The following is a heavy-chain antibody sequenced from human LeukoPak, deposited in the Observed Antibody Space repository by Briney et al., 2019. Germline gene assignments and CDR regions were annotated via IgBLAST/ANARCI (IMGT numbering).Heavy chain of an antibody. CDR1: GGSISSYY. CDR3: ARVWFGDPPHAFDI. D-gene: IGHD3-10*01. V-gene: IGHV4-59*01. J-gene: IGHJ3*02. Sequence: SETLSLTRTVSGGSISSYYWSWIRQPPGKGLEWIGYIYYSGSTNYNPSLKSRVTISVDTSKNQFSLKLSSVTAADTAVYYCARVWFGDPPHAFDIWGQGTMVTVSS. CDR2: IYYSGST.